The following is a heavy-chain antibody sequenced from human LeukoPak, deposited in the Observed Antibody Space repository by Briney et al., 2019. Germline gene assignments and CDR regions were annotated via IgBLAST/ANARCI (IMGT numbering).Heavy chain of an antibody. Sequence: ASVKVSCKASGYIFTDYAINWVRQAPGERLEWMGWVNAGNGNTKYSQKFQGRVTITRDRSASTAYMELNSLRSEDTAVYYCARGRWSTMTASYYFDSWGQGSLVTVS. D-gene: IGHD5/OR15-5a*01. J-gene: IGHJ4*02. CDR1: GYIFTDYA. CDR2: VNAGNGNT. V-gene: IGHV1-3*01. CDR3: ARGRWSTMTASYYFDS.